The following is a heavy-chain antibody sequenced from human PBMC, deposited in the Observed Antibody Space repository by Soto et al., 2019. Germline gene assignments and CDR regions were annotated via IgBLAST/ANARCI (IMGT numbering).Heavy chain of an antibody. V-gene: IGHV3-74*01. D-gene: IGHD2-15*01. Sequence: EVQLVESGGGLVQPGGSLRLSCAASGFTFSSYWMHWVRQAPGKGLVWVSRINSDGSSTSYADSVKGRFTISRDNAKNTLYLQMNSLRAEDTAVYYCASTGYCSGGSCYSSYGMDVWGQGTTVTVSS. J-gene: IGHJ6*02. CDR3: ASTGYCSGGSCYSSYGMDV. CDR2: INSDGSST. CDR1: GFTFSSYW.